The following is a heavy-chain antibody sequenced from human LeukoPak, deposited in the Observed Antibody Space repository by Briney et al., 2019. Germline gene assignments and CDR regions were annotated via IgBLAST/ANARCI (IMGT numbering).Heavy chain of an antibody. D-gene: IGHD4-17*01. CDR3: ARQSGGAAVTTIFDY. CDR2: IYYSGST. Sequence: SETLSLTCAVSGGSISSGSYRWGWIRQPPGKGLEWNGSIYYSGSTYYNPSLKSRVTISVDTSKNQFSLRLSSVTAADTAVFYCARQSGGAAVTTIFDYWGQGTLVTVSS. J-gene: IGHJ4*02. V-gene: IGHV4-39*01. CDR1: GGSISSGSYR.